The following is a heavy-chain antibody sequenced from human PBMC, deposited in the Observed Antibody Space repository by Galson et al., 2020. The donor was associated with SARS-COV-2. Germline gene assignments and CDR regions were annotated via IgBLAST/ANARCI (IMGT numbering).Heavy chain of an antibody. J-gene: IGHJ5*02. V-gene: IGHV4-38-2*02. CDR3: AREVTGSGTYYEPCWFDP. CDR1: GYFISSAYY. CDR2: IYRSGNT. D-gene: IGHD1-26*01. Sequence: PSAPLSLTCSVSGYFISSAYYWGWLRQPPGKGLEWIGSIYRSGNTYYNASLKSRLTISVDTSKNEFYLKLTSVTAADTALYYCAREVTGSGTYYEPCWFDPWGQGTLVTVSS.